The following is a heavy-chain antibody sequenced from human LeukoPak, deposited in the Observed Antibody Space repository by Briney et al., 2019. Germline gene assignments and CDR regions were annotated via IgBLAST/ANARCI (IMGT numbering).Heavy chain of an antibody. J-gene: IGHJ3*02. Sequence: GASVKVSCKASGYTFTSYDINWVRQATGQGLEWVGWMNPNSGNTGYAQKFQGRVTITRNTSISTAYMELSSLRSEDTAVYYCARGGIAVDAFDIWGQGTMVTVSS. V-gene: IGHV1-8*03. CDR1: GYTFTSYD. CDR3: ARGGIAVDAFDI. D-gene: IGHD6-19*01. CDR2: MNPNSGNT.